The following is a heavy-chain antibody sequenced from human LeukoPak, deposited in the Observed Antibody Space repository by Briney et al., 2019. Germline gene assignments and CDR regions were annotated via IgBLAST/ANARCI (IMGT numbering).Heavy chain of an antibody. CDR3: ARPRAQLRYFDWSFDL. CDR2: IYYSGST. CDR1: GGSISSNSYY. J-gene: IGHJ2*01. V-gene: IGHV4-39*01. D-gene: IGHD3-9*01. Sequence: PSETLSLTCTVSGGSISSNSYYWGWIRQPPGKGLEWLGSIYYSGSTYYNPSLKSRVTISVDTSKNQFSLKLSSVTAADTAVYYCARPRAQLRYFDWSFDLWGRGTLVTVSS.